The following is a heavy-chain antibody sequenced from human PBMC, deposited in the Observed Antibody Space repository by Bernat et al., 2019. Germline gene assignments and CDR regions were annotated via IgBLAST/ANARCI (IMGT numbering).Heavy chain of an antibody. CDR1: GFTFSDYW. Sequence: EVQLVESGGGLVQPGGSLRLSCAASGFTFSDYWMTWVRQAPGKGLEWVANIKHDGSEKYYVDSVKGRFTIYRDNAKNSLYLQINSLRAEDTAVYYGARPPYSNSAYWDQGTLVTVSS. D-gene: IGHD6-6*01. J-gene: IGHJ4*02. V-gene: IGHV3-7*03. CDR2: IKHDGSEK. CDR3: ARPPYSNSAY.